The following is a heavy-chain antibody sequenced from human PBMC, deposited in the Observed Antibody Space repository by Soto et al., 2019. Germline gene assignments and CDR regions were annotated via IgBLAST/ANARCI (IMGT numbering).Heavy chain of an antibody. CDR3: ARREIQGPIDY. CDR1: GGSISSGDYY. J-gene: IGHJ4*02. V-gene: IGHV4-30-4*01. CDR2: IYYSGST. D-gene: IGHD1-26*01. Sequence: SETLSLTCTVSGGSISSGDYYWSWIRQPPGKGLEWIGYIYYSGSTYYNPSLKSRVTISVDTSKNQFSLKLTSVTAVDTAVYYRARREIQGPIDYWGQGTLVTVSS.